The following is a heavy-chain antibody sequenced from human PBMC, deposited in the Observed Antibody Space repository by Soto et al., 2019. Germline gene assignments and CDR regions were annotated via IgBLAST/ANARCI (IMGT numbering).Heavy chain of an antibody. CDR1: GGSFSGYY. Sequence: SETLSLTCAVYGGSFSGYYWSWIRQPPGKGLEWIGEINHSGSTNYNPSLKSRVTISVDTSKNQFSLKLSSVTAADTAVYYCARGGDGSSWYDGMDVWGQGTTVTVSS. CDR3: ARGGDGSSWYDGMDV. J-gene: IGHJ6*02. CDR2: INHSGST. V-gene: IGHV4-34*01. D-gene: IGHD6-13*01.